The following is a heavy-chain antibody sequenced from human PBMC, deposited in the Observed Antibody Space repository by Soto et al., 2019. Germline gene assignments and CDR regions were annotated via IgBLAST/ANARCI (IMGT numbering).Heavy chain of an antibody. CDR2: FFYGGRT. CDR3: TTVASTHFDS. Sequence: QVQLQESGPGLLKPSETLSLTCTASGGSISSPSYNWGWVRQPPGKGPEWIGSFFYGGRTHYIPSLKSRLAISVDTARSQVSLILTSVTAADTAVYYCTTVASTHFDSWGQGALVTVSS. J-gene: IGHJ4*02. CDR1: GGSISSPSYN. D-gene: IGHD4-17*01. V-gene: IGHV4-39*01.